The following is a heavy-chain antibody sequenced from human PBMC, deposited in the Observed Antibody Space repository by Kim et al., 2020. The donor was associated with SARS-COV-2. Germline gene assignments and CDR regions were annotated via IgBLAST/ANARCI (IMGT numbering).Heavy chain of an antibody. CDR1: GFTFSSYG. J-gene: IGHJ4*02. V-gene: IGHV3-30*18. Sequence: GGSPRLSCAASGFTFSSYGMHWVRQAPGKGLEWVAVISYDGSNKYYADSVKGRFTISRDNSKNTLYLQMNSLRAEDTAVYYCAKLRYFDWSPIDYWGQGTLVTVSS. CDR3: AKLRYFDWSPIDY. CDR2: ISYDGSNK. D-gene: IGHD3-9*01.